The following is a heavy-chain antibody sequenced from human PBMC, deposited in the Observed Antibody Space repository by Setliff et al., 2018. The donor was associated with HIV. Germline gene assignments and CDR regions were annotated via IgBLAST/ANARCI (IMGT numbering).Heavy chain of an antibody. V-gene: IGHV4-39*01. Sequence: SETLSLTCSVSGGSISSISYYWGWIRQPPGKGLEWIGSIYYSGSTYYNPSLKSRVTISVDTSKNQFSLNLSSVTAADTAVYFCARGGYSPFDGLDYWGQGTLVTVSS. J-gene: IGHJ4*02. CDR3: ARGGYSPFDGLDY. CDR1: GGSISSISYY. D-gene: IGHD5-18*01. CDR2: IYYSGST.